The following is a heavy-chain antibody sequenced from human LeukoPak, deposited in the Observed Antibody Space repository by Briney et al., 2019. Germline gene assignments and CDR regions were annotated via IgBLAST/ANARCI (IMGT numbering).Heavy chain of an antibody. Sequence: PGGSLRLSCAASGFTFSSYSMKWVRQAPGKGLEWVSCISSSSSYIYYADSVKGRFTISRDNAKNSLYLQMNSLRAEDTAVYYCARDNGVDILTGYYVQYYYYGMDVWGQGTTVTVSS. CDR2: ISSSSSYI. V-gene: IGHV3-21*01. CDR3: ARDNGVDILTGYYVQYYYYGMDV. D-gene: IGHD3-9*01. J-gene: IGHJ6*02. CDR1: GFTFSSYS.